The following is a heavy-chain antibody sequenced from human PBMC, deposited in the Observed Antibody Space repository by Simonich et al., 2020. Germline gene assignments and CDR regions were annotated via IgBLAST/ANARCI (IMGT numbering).Heavy chain of an antibody. CDR2: ISGRGGST. J-gene: IGHJ4*02. Sequence: EVQLVESGGGLVQPGGSLRLSCAASGFTFSSYAMSWVRQAPGKGLGGVSAISGRGGSTYYADSVKGRFTISRDNSKNTLYLQMNSLRAEDTAVYYCAKRSGVSITGTFDYWGQGTLVTVSS. CDR3: AKRSGVSITGTFDY. D-gene: IGHD1-7*01. CDR1: GFTFSSYA. V-gene: IGHV3-23*04.